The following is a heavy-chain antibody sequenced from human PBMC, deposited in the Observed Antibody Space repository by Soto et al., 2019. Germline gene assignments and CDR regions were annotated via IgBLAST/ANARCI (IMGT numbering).Heavy chain of an antibody. CDR3: ASDRPQGYYYYGMDV. CDR2: IGTAGDT. J-gene: IGHJ6*02. V-gene: IGHV3-13*01. CDR1: GFTFSSYD. Sequence: EVQLVESGGGLVQPGGSLRLSCAASGFTFSSYDMHWVRQATGKGLEWVSAIGTAGDTYYPGSVKGRFTISRENAKNSLYLQMNSLRAEDTAVYYCASDRPQGYYYYGMDVWGQGTTVTVSS.